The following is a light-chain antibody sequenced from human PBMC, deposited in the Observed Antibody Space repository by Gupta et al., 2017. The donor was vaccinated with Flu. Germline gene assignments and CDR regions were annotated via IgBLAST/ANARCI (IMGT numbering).Light chain of an antibody. V-gene: IGLV2-14*01. J-gene: IGLJ2*01. CDR1: SSDVGGYNY. CDR2: EVS. CDR3: SSYATSSTLV. Sequence: QSALTQPASVSGSPGQSITIPCTGTSSDVGGYNYVSWYQQHPGKAPNLMIFEVSNRPSGVSNRFSGSKSDNTASLTISGLQAEDEADYYCSSYATSSTLVFGGGTKLTVL.